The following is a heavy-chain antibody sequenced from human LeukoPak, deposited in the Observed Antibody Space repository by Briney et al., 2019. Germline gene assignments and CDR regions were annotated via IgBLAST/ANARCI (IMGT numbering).Heavy chain of an antibody. CDR3: ARIYSSSWFLNWFDP. CDR2: IYHSGST. CDR1: GGAISSGYF. V-gene: IGHV4-38-2*02. Sequence: SETLSLTCIVSGGAISSGYFWGWIRQPPGKGLECIGTIYHSGSTYYNPSLKSRVTISVDTSKNQFSLKLNSVTAADTAVYYCARIYSSSWFLNWFDPWGQGTLVTVSS. D-gene: IGHD6-13*01. J-gene: IGHJ5*02.